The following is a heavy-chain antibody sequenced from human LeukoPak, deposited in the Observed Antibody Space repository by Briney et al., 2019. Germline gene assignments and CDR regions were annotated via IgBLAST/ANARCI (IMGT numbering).Heavy chain of an antibody. D-gene: IGHD2-2*01. Sequence: ASVKVSCKASGYTFTSYGISWVRQAPGQGLEWMGWISAYNGNTNYAQKLQGRVTMTTDTSTSTAYMELRSPRSDDTAVYYCARSPMVVVPAGLYYFDYWGQGTLVTVSS. CDR3: ARSPMVVVPAGLYYFDY. J-gene: IGHJ4*02. CDR1: GYTFTSYG. V-gene: IGHV1-18*01. CDR2: ISAYNGNT.